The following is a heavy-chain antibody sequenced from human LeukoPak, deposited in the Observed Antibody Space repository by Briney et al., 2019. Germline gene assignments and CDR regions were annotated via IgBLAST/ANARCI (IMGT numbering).Heavy chain of an antibody. CDR3: ARGGLTGYYFDY. D-gene: IGHD7-27*01. V-gene: IGHV3-33*08. CDR1: GFIFSDTY. J-gene: IGHJ4*02. Sequence: GGSLRLSCAASGFIFSDTYMNWIRQAPGKGLEWVAVIWYDGSNKYYADSVKGRFTISRDNSKNTLYLQMNSLRAEDTAVYYCARGGLTGYYFDYWGQGTLVTVSS. CDR2: IWYDGSNK.